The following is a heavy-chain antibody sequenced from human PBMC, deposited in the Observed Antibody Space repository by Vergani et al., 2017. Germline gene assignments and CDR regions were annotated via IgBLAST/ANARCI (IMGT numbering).Heavy chain of an antibody. V-gene: IGHV1-8*01. CDR1: GYTFTSYD. CDR2: RNPNSGNT. CDR3: ARGEPHSSSDAFDI. D-gene: IGHD6-6*01. J-gene: IGHJ3*02. Sequence: QVQLVQSGAEVKKPGASVKVSCKASGYTFTSYDINWVRQATGQGLEWMGWRNPNSGNTGYAQKFQGRFTMTRNTSISTAYMELSSLRSEDTAVYYCARGEPHSSSDAFDIWGQGTMVTVSS.